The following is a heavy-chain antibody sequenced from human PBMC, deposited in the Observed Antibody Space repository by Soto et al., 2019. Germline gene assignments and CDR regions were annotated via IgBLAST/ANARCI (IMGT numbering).Heavy chain of an antibody. J-gene: IGHJ4*02. D-gene: IGHD5-12*01. Sequence: QLQLQESGSGLVKPSQTLSLTCAVSGGSISSGGYSWSWIRQPPGKGLEWIGYIYHSGRTSYHPSLESRVTISVDRSKNQFSLTVSSVTAADTAVSYCAARGGLPRYYWGQGTLVTVSS. V-gene: IGHV4-30-2*01. CDR2: IYHSGRT. CDR3: AARGGLPRYY. CDR1: GGSISSGGYS.